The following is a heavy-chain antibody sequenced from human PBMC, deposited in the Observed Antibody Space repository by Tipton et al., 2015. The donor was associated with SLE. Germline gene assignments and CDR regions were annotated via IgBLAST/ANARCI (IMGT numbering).Heavy chain of an antibody. CDR3: ARAGDYFDY. V-gene: IGHV4-4*09. CDR2: IYVSGST. CDR1: GDSMNPFY. Sequence: TLSLTCTVSGDSMNPFYWSWIRQPPGKGLEWVGYIYVSGSTDYDPSLKSRVTISIDTSKNQFSLRLSSVTAADTAVYYCARAGDYFDYWGQGTTVIVSS. J-gene: IGHJ4*02.